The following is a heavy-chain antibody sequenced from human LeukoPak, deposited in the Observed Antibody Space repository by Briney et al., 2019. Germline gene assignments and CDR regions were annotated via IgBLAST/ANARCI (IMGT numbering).Heavy chain of an antibody. CDR1: GYTFTNFG. CDR3: ARDPNSRWLRPTAFDP. V-gene: IGHV1-18*01. J-gene: IGHJ5*02. D-gene: IGHD5-12*01. CDR2: ISTYSGDT. Sequence: GASVKVSCKASGYTFTNFGITWVRQAPGHGLEWGGWISTYSGDTSFAQNFQDRVTLTTDTSTKTTYMELRSLRSDDTALYYCARDPNSRWLRPTAFDPWGQGTLVIVSS.